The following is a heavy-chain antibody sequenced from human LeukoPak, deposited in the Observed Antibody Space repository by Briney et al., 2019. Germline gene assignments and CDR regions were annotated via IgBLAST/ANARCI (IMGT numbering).Heavy chain of an antibody. Sequence: RAGGSLRLSCAASGFTFSSHWMHWVRHVPGKGLVWVSRINSDGSSTSYADSVKGRFTISRDNAKNTLYVQMNSLRAEDTAVYYCSTGSGHAFDIWGRGTMVTVSS. CDR2: INSDGSST. V-gene: IGHV3-74*01. CDR3: STGSGHAFDI. CDR1: GFTFSSHW. D-gene: IGHD3-10*01. J-gene: IGHJ3*02.